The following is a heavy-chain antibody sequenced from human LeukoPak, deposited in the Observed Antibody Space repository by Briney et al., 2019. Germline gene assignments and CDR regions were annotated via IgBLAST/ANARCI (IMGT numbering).Heavy chain of an antibody. J-gene: IGHJ6*04. CDR1: GFTVSDYS. Sequence: GGSLRLSCAASGFTVSDYSMAWVRQAPGKGLEWVSAISGSGSYTDYADSVKGRFTISKDNSKNTLYMRMSSLRAEDTAVYYCAELGITMIGGVWGKGTTVTISS. CDR2: ISGSGSYT. D-gene: IGHD3-10*02. CDR3: AELGITMIGGV. V-gene: IGHV3-23*01.